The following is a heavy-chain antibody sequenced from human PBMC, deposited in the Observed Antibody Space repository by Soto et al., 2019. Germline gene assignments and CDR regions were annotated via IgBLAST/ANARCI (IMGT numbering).Heavy chain of an antibody. D-gene: IGHD1-1*01. CDR2: IVSNGGRK. V-gene: IGHV3-33*01. CDR1: GFLFSRFG. J-gene: IGHJ4*02. Sequence: QVQLVESGGGVVKPGPSLRLSCAASGFLFSRFGMHWVRKAPGKGLEWVAVIVSNGGRKDYAAPVRGRFTMSRDNSRNTLFLAMSSLRVEDTAIYYCARDDEYDDNGLDYWCQGTLVTVSS. CDR3: ARDDEYDDNGLDY.